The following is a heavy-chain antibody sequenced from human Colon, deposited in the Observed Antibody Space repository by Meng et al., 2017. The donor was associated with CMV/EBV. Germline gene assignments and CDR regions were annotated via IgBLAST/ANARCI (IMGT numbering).Heavy chain of an antibody. CDR2: IHNSGST. J-gene: IGHJ4*02. Sequence: GSLRLSCTVSGGSISSGSYHWGWIRQTPGKGLEWVGSIHNSGSTHYSPSLKSRVTMSVDTSKNQLSLKLTSVTAADTAVYYCARISGGGACCGADYWGQGTLVTVFS. V-gene: IGHV4-39*07. CDR3: ARISGGGACCGADY. CDR1: GGSISSGSYH. D-gene: IGHD2-21*02.